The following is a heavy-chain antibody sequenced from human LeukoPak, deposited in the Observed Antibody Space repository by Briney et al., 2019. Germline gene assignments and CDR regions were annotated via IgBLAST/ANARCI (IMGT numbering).Heavy chain of an antibody. CDR3: ARAGSGYLEFDY. CDR2: INPSGGST. Sequence: ASVKVSCKASGYTFTSYYMHWVRQAPGQGLEWMGIINPSGGSTGYAQKFQGRVTMTRDTSTSTVYMELSSLRSEDTAVYYCARAGSGYLEFDYWGQGTLVTVSS. D-gene: IGHD3-22*01. CDR1: GYTFTSYY. J-gene: IGHJ4*02. V-gene: IGHV1-46*01.